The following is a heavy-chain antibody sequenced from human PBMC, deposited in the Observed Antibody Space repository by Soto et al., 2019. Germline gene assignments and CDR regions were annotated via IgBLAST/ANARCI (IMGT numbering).Heavy chain of an antibody. J-gene: IGHJ4*02. Sequence: GGSLRLSCAASGFTVSSNCMSWVRQAPGKGLEWVSVIYSGGSTYYADSVKGRFTISRDNSKNTLYLQMNSLRAEDTAVYYCAVNWNDRYFFDYWGQGTLVTVSS. D-gene: IGHD1-1*01. CDR3: AVNWNDRYFFDY. CDR2: IYSGGST. V-gene: IGHV3-66*01. CDR1: GFTVSSNC.